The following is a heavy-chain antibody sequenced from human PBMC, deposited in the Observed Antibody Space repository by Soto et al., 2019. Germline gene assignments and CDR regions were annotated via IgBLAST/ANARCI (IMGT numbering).Heavy chain of an antibody. CDR1: GFTFSSYG. V-gene: IGHV3-33*01. CDR2: IWYDGSNK. J-gene: IGHJ6*02. Sequence: PGGSLRLSCAASGFTFSSYGMHWVRQAPGKGLEWVAVIWYDGSNKYYADSVKGRFTISRDNSKNTLYLQMNSLRAEDTAVYYCARAAYYDFWSGPNRNYYYYYGMDVWGQGTTVTVSS. D-gene: IGHD3-3*01. CDR3: ARAAYYDFWSGPNRNYYYYYGMDV.